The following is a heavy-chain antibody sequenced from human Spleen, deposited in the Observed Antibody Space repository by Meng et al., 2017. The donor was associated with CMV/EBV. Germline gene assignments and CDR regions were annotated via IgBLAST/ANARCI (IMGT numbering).Heavy chain of an antibody. V-gene: IGHV1-46*01. CDR1: GYTFTSYY. CDR3: ARGYGREGYDFDY. J-gene: IGHJ4*02. CDR2: VNPSGGGT. D-gene: IGHD5-24*01. Sequence: ASVKVSCKASGYTFTSYYMHWVRQAPGQGLEWMGVVNPSGGGTSYAQKFQGRVSMTSDTSTTTVYMDLSSLRSQDTAVYYCARGYGREGYDFDYWGQGMLVTVSS.